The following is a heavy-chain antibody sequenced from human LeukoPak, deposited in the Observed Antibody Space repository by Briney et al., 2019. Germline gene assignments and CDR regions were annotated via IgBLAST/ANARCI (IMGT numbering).Heavy chain of an antibody. CDR1: GFTFSSNW. CDR3: ARNDWGIDY. J-gene: IGHJ4*02. Sequence: GGSLRLSCAASGFTFSSNWMHWVRHAPGKGLVWVSRINSDGSDTSYADSVRGRFTISRDNAKNTLYLQMNSLRAEDTAMYYCARNDWGIDYWGQGTLVTVSS. D-gene: IGHD3-9*01. V-gene: IGHV3-74*01. CDR2: INSDGSDT.